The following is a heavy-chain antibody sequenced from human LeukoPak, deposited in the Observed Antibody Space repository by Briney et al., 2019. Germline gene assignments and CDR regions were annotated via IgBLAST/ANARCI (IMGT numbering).Heavy chain of an antibody. V-gene: IGHV3-7*01. D-gene: IGHD6-13*01. CDR2: IKQDGSEK. CDR1: GFTFSSYW. CDR3: ARDRSFYGSSWYALDY. Sequence: GGSLRLSCAASGFTFSSYWMSWVRQAPGKGLEWVANIKQDGSEKYYVDSVKGRFTISRDNAKNSLYLQMNSLRAEDTAVYYCARDRSFYGSSWYALDYWGQGTLVIVSS. J-gene: IGHJ4*02.